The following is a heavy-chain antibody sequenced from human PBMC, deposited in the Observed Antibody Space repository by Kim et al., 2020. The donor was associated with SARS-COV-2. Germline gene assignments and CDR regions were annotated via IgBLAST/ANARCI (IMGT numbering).Heavy chain of an antibody. Sequence: SETLSLTCTVSGGSISSYYWSWIRQPPGKGLEWIGYIYYSESTNYNPSLKARVTISVDTSKNQFSLKLSSVTAADTAVYYCARGVPYSSSWYWDYFDYWGQGTLVTVSS. CDR2: IYYSEST. CDR3: ARGVPYSSSWYWDYFDY. CDR1: GGSISSYY. V-gene: IGHV4-59*13. J-gene: IGHJ4*02. D-gene: IGHD6-13*01.